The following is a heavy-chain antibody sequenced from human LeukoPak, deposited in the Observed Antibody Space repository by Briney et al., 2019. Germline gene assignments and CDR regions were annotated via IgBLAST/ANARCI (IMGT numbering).Heavy chain of an antibody. CDR1: GGSISSYY. J-gene: IGHJ2*01. Sequence: SETLSLTCTVSGGSISSYYWNWIRQPPGKGLEWIGYIYYSGSTNYNPSLKSRVTISVDTSKNRFSLKLSSVTAADTAVYYCARDRGSYDSSGSEGYFDLWGRGTLVTVSS. D-gene: IGHD3-22*01. CDR2: IYYSGST. V-gene: IGHV4-59*01. CDR3: ARDRGSYDSSGSEGYFDL.